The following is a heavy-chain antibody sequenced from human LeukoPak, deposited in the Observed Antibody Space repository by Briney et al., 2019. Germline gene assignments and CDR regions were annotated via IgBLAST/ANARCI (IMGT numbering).Heavy chain of an antibody. Sequence: SETLSLTCTVSGGSNSRYYWSWIRQPPGKGLEWIGYIYYSGSTNYNPSLKSRVTISVDTSKNQFSLKLSSVTAADTAVYYCARALGEFDYWGQGTLVTVSS. CDR1: GGSNSRYY. CDR2: IYYSGST. D-gene: IGHD3-10*01. V-gene: IGHV4-59*01. CDR3: ARALGEFDY. J-gene: IGHJ4*02.